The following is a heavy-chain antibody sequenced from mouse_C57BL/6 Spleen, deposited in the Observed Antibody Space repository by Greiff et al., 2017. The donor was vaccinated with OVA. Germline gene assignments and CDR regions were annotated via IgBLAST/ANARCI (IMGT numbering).Heavy chain of an antibody. D-gene: IGHD1-1*01. CDR1: GFTFSSYA. Sequence: DVHLVESGGGLVKPGGSLKLSCAASGFTFSSYAMSWVRQTPEKRLEWVATISDGGSYTSYPDNVKGRFTISIDNAKNNLYLQMSHLKSEDTAMYYCARDHGSSPAWFAYWGQGTLVTVSA. V-gene: IGHV5-4*01. CDR2: ISDGGSYT. J-gene: IGHJ3*01. CDR3: ARDHGSSPAWFAY.